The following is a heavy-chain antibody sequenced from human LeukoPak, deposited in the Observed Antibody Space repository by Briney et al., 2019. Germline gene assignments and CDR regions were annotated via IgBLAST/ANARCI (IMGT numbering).Heavy chain of an antibody. CDR1: GGSINNYY. CDR3: ARATITIFGVVTKSGFDY. V-gene: IGHV4-59*08. Sequence: SETLSLTCTVSGGSINNYYWSWIRQPPGKGLEWIGYIYYSGSTNYNPSLKSRVTISVDTSKNQFSLKLTSVTAEDTAVYYCARATITIFGVVTKSGFDYWGQGTLVTVSS. D-gene: IGHD3-3*01. J-gene: IGHJ4*02. CDR2: IYYSGST.